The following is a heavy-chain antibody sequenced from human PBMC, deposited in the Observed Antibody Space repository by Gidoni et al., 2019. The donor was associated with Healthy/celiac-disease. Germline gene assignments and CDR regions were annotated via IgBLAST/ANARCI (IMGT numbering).Heavy chain of an antibody. D-gene: IGHD6-19*01. Sequence: QVQLVESGGGVVQPGRSLRLSCAASGFTFSSYGMHWVRQAPGKGLEWVAVISYDGSNKYYADSVKGRFTISRDNSKNTLYLQMNSLRAEDTAVYYCAKAKYSSGWYVDYWGQGTLVTVSS. V-gene: IGHV3-30*18. CDR3: AKAKYSSGWYVDY. CDR2: ISYDGSNK. J-gene: IGHJ4*02. CDR1: GFTFSSYG.